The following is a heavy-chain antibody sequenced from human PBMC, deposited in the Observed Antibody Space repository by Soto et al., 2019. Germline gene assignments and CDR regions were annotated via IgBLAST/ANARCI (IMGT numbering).Heavy chain of an antibody. CDR1: GGTFSSYA. D-gene: IGHD3-10*01. CDR2: IIPIFGTA. Sequence: QVQLVQSGAEVKKPGSSVKVSCKASGGTFSSYAISWVRQAPGQGLEWMGGIIPIFGTANYAQKFQGRVTITADESTSTAYMELSSLRSEDTAVYYGATRLMVRGTTSWGGYYWGQGTLVTVSS. V-gene: IGHV1-69*01. CDR3: ATRLMVRGTTSWGGYY. J-gene: IGHJ4*02.